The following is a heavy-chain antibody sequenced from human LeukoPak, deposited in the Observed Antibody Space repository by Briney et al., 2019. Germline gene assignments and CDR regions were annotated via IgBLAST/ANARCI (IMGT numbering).Heavy chain of an antibody. Sequence: SETLSLTCTVSGGSISSINYYWSWIRQPAGKGLEWIGRIYTSGSTNYNPSLKSRVTMSVDTSKNQFSLKLSSVTAADTAVYYCARDGYGSGSYYFDYWGQGTLVTVSS. J-gene: IGHJ4*02. D-gene: IGHD3-10*01. CDR2: IYTSGST. CDR3: ARDGYGSGSYYFDY. V-gene: IGHV4-61*02. CDR1: GGSISSINYY.